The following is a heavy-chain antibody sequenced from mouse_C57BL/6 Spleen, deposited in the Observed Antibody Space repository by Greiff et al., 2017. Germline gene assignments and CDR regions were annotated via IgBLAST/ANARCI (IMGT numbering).Heavy chain of an antibody. CDR1: GFSLTSYG. J-gene: IGHJ4*01. CDR2: IWGVGST. V-gene: IGHV2-6*01. D-gene: IGHD2-2*01. CDR3: AILYGSYAMDY. Sequence: QVQLQQSGPGLVAPSQSLSITCTVSGFSLTSYGVDWVRQSPGKGLEWLGVIWGVGSTNYNSALKSRLSISKDNSKSQVFLKMNSLQTDDTAMYYCAILYGSYAMDYWGQGTSVTVSS.